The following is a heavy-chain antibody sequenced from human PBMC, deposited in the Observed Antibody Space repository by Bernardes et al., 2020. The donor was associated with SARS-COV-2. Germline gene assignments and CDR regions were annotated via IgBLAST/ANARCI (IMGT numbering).Heavy chain of an antibody. CDR1: GFTFSNYA. V-gene: IGHV3-23*01. D-gene: IGHD1-26*01. Sequence: GGSLRLSCSASGFTFSNYAMTWVRQAPGKGLEWVSSTNTIGGLTYYADTVKGRFTISRDNSKNTLYLQMNSLRPEDTAIYYCAKSPTKTKNHFDYWGQGTLVTVSS. J-gene: IGHJ4*02. CDR3: AKSPTKTKNHFDY. CDR2: TNTIGGLT.